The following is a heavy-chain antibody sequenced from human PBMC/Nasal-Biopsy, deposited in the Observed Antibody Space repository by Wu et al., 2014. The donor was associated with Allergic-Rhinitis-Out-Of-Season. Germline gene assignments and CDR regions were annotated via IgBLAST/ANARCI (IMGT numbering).Heavy chain of an antibody. Sequence: LRLSCAASGFTFHNSEMHWVRQAPGKGLEWVSCINYNSGSGRNTYYADSVKGRFTISRDNSKNTLFLQMDSLKVEDTAFYYCAKGKWELGIPDDSGLDLWGQGTLVTVSS. CDR2: INYNSGSGRNT. D-gene: IGHD1-20*01. CDR1: GFTFHNSE. V-gene: IGHV3-23*01. CDR3: AKGKWELGIPDDSGLDL. J-gene: IGHJ5*02.